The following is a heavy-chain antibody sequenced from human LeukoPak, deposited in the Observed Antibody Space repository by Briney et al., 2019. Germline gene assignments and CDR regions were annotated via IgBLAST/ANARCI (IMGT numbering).Heavy chain of an antibody. D-gene: IGHD4-17*01. Sequence: SETLSLTCTVSGDSISSGDYYWSWIRQPAGKGLEWIGRISSSGSTNYNPSLKSRVTMSVDTSKNQFSLKLSSVTAADTAVYYFARGPTVTGDAFDIWGQGTMVTVSS. J-gene: IGHJ3*02. V-gene: IGHV4-61*02. CDR1: GDSISSGDYY. CDR3: ARGPTVTGDAFDI. CDR2: ISSSGST.